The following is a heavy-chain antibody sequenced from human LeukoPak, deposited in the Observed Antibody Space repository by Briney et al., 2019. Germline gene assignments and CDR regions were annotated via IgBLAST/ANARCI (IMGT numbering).Heavy chain of an antibody. V-gene: IGHV4-30-4*08. CDR3: ARDPGYSSGWVFDY. D-gene: IGHD6-19*01. CDR1: GGSISSGDYY. CDR2: IYYSGST. Sequence: SXTLXLTCTVSGGSISSGDYYWSWIRQPPGKGLEWIVYIYYSGSTYYNPALKSRVTISVKTDKKQFSLKLSSVTAADTAVYYCARDPGYSSGWVFDYWGQGTLVTVSS. J-gene: IGHJ4*02.